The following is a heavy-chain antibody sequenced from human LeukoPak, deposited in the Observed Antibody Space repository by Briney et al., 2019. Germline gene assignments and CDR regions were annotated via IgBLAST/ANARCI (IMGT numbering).Heavy chain of an antibody. CDR3: ARVGNRYCSSTSCYVLYYFDY. CDR1: GFTFSDYY. J-gene: IGHJ4*02. Sequence: PGGSLRLSCAASGFTFSDYYMSWIRQAPGKGLEWVSYISSSGSTIYYADSMKGRFTISRDNAKNSLYLQMNSLRAEDTAVYYCARVGNRYCSSTSCYVLYYFDYWGQGTLVTVSS. CDR2: ISSSGSTI. D-gene: IGHD2-2*01. V-gene: IGHV3-11*01.